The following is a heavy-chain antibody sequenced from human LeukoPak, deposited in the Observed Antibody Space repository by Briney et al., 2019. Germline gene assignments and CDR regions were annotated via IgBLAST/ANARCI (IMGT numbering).Heavy chain of an antibody. Sequence: AASVKVSCKASGDTFSSYAITWVRQAPGQGLEWMGGIIPIFDTSNYAQKFQGRVTFTSDDSTSTAYMELSRLRSDDTAVYYCARSSLDGYNYDYWGQGTLVTVSS. CDR2: IIPIFDTS. J-gene: IGHJ4*02. CDR1: GDTFSSYA. CDR3: ARSSLDGYNYDY. D-gene: IGHD5-24*01. V-gene: IGHV1-69*13.